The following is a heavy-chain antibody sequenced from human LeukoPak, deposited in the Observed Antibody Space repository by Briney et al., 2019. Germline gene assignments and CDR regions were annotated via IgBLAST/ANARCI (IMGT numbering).Heavy chain of an antibody. CDR3: ARVHNGYYYDSSGYYLARTFDY. CDR1: GFTFSSYS. D-gene: IGHD3-22*01. CDR2: ISSSSSYI. V-gene: IGHV3-21*01. J-gene: IGHJ4*02. Sequence: GGSLRLSCAASGFTFSSYSMNWVRQAPGKGLEWVSSISSSSSYIYYPDSVNGRFTISRDNTKNFLYLQMNSPRAEDTAVYYCARVHNGYYYDSSGYYLARTFDYWGQGTLVTVSS.